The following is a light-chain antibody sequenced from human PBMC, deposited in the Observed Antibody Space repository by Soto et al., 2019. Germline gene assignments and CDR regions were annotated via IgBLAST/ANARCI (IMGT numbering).Light chain of an antibody. CDR1: QSVSVNS. CDR3: QQYGGSPVT. CDR2: AAS. Sequence: EIVLTQSPGTLSLSPGERATLSCRASQSVSVNSLAGYQQKGGQAPRLLIYAASTRATGVPDRFSGSGSGTDCALTISGLETEDVAVYYCQQYGGSPVTVGPGTKVDIK. V-gene: IGKV3-20*01. J-gene: IGKJ3*01.